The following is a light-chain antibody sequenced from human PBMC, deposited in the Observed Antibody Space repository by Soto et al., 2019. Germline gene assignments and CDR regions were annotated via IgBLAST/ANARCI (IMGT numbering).Light chain of an antibody. J-gene: IGKJ4*01. CDR2: DAS. CDR1: QSVSSY. CDR3: QQRSSWPLLT. Sequence: EIVLTQSPATLSLSPGERATLSCRASQSVSSYLAWYQQKPGQAPRLLIYDASNRATGIPARFSGSGSGTDFTLTTSSLEPEDFAVYYCQQRSSWPLLTFAGGTKVEIK. V-gene: IGKV3-11*01.